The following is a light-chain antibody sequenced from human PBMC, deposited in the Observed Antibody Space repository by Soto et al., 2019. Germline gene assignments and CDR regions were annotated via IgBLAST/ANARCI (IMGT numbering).Light chain of an antibody. CDR2: KAS. V-gene: IGKV1-5*03. CDR1: QSISNW. CDR3: QQYDTYWT. J-gene: IGKJ1*01. Sequence: DIQMTQSPSTLSASVGDRVIITCRASQSISNWLAWYQQKPGKTPNLLIYKASSLKSGVPSRFSGSGSGTEFTLTISRLQPDDFATYYCQQYDTYWTFGQGTKVDIK.